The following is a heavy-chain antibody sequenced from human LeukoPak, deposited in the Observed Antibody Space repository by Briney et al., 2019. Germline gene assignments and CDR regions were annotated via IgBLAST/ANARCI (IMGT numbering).Heavy chain of an antibody. CDR2: IYHSGST. CDR3: ARIVGATGYYFDY. CDR1: GGSISSGGYS. V-gene: IGHV4-30-2*01. Sequence: SQTLSLTCAVSGGSISSGGYSWSWIRQPPGKGLEWIGYIYHSGSTYYNPPLKSRVTISVDRSKNQFSLKLSSVTAADTAVYYCARIVGATGYYFDYWGQGTLVTVSS. J-gene: IGHJ4*02. D-gene: IGHD1-26*01.